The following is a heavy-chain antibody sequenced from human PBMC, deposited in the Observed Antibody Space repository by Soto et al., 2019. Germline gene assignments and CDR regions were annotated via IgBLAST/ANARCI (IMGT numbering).Heavy chain of an antibody. CDR1: GGSISSYY. CDR2: IYYSGST. Sequence: SETLSLTCTVSGGSISSYYWSWIRQPPGKGLEWIGYIYYSGSTNYNPSLKSRVTISVDTSKNQFSLKLSSVTAADTAVYYCARLDYDFWSGPIYYVDVWGKGTTVTVSS. D-gene: IGHD3-3*01. CDR3: ARLDYDFWSGPIYYVDV. V-gene: IGHV4-59*01. J-gene: IGHJ6*03.